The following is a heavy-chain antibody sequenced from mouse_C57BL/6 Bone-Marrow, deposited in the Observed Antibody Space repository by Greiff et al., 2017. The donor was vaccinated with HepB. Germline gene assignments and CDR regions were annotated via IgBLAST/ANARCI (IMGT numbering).Heavy chain of an antibody. D-gene: IGHD2-4*01. V-gene: IGHV1-55*01. Sequence: QVQLQQPGAELVKPGASVKLSCKASGYTFTSYWIPWVKQRPGQGLEWIGDIYPGNGSTNYNEKFKGKATLTVDTSSSTAYRQLSRLPSEDSAVYDCARDDYDWYFDVWGTGTTVTVSS. CDR2: IYPGNGST. CDR3: ARDDYDWYFDV. J-gene: IGHJ1*03. CDR1: GYTFTSYW.